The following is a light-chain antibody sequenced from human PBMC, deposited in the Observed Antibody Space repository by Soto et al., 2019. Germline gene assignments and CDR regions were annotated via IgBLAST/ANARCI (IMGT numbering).Light chain of an antibody. CDR3: QQYDNIRVT. J-gene: IGKJ5*01. V-gene: IGKV1-33*01. Sequence: DIQMTQSPSSLSASVGDRVTITCQASRDITNYLNWYQQKPGKAPKLLISDASILETGAPSRFSGSGSGTDFTFTISSLQPEDIATYYCQQYDNIRVTFGQGTRLEIK. CDR1: RDITNY. CDR2: DAS.